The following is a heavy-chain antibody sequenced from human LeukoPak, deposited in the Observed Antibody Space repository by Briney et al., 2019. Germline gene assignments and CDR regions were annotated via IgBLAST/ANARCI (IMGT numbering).Heavy chain of an antibody. V-gene: IGHV4-30-2*01. CDR2: IYHNEST. D-gene: IGHD3-10*01. Sequence: PSQTLSLTCAVSAASISRVGYSWSWLRQPPGKGLEWIAYIYHNESTYYNPSLKSRVTISVARSKSQFSLKLSSVTAADTAVYYCARELWFGELLWFDPWGQGTLVTVSS. CDR3: ARELWFGELLWFDP. J-gene: IGHJ5*02. CDR1: AASISRVGYS.